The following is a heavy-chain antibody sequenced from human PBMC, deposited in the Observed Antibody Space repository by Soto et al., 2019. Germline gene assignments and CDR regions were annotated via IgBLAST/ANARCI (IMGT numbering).Heavy chain of an antibody. CDR3: GRQGFREFHALVAF. D-gene: IGHD2-2*01. J-gene: IGHJ6*02. CDR2: MGYNGYT. V-gene: IGHV4-59*08. Sequence: QGLEWIGDMGYNGYTSYNPSLRSRVTISLDTSKNQFSLNLSSVTAADTALYYLGRQGFREFHALVAFRGHGSTVPV.